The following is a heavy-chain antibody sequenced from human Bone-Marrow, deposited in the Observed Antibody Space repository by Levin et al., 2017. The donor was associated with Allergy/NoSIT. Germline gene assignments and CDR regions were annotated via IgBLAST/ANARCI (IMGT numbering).Heavy chain of an antibody. CDR2: LSRSGAVT. D-gene: IGHD3-3*01. J-gene: IGHJ5*01. CDR1: GFTFSTYA. Sequence: GESLKISCAASGFTFSTYAMTWVRQTPGKGLEWVSALSRSGAVTYYADAVKGRFTISRDNSNNTLYMHMNSLTVEDTAVYYCARTQELTILGGGWLDSWGQGTLVTVSS. CDR3: ARTQELTILGGGWLDS. V-gene: IGHV3-23*01.